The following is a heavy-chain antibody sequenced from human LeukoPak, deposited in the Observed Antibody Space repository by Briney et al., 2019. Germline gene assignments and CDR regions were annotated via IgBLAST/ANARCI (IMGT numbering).Heavy chain of an antibody. Sequence: ASVKVSCKASGYTFTGYYMHWVRQATGQGLEWMGWMNPNSGNTGYAQKFQGRVTMTRNTSISTAYMELSSLRSEDTAVYYCARGALYLDYWGQGTLVTVSS. CDR3: ARGALYLDY. CDR1: GYTFTGYY. D-gene: IGHD3-16*01. V-gene: IGHV1-8*02. CDR2: MNPNSGNT. J-gene: IGHJ4*02.